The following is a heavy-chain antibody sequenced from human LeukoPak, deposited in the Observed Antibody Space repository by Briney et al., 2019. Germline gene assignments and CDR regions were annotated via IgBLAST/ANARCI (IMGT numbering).Heavy chain of an antibody. CDR2: IYRGGTT. J-gene: IGHJ3*02. CDR1: GFTVSSDY. CDR3: ASRRGGGVTDAFDI. V-gene: IGHV3-53*01. Sequence: PGGSLRLSCAASGFTVSSDYMSWVRQAPGKGLEWISLIYRGGTTYYADSVKGRFTISRDNSENTLYLQMSSLRGDDTAVYHRASRRGGGVTDAFDIWGRGTKVTVSS. D-gene: IGHD3-16*01.